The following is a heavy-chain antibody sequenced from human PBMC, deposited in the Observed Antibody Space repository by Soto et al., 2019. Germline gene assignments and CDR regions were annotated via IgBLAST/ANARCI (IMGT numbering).Heavy chain of an antibody. Sequence: QVQLVQSGAEVKKPGASVKVSCKASGYTFTSYGISWVRQAPGQGLEWMGWISAYNGNTNYAQKLQGRVTMTTDTSXTTAYMELRSLRSDDTAVYYCASTPGGSYSSVFLDYWGQGTLVTVSS. CDR3: ASTPGGSYSSVFLDY. CDR2: ISAYNGNT. D-gene: IGHD1-26*01. J-gene: IGHJ4*02. V-gene: IGHV1-18*01. CDR1: GYTFTSYG.